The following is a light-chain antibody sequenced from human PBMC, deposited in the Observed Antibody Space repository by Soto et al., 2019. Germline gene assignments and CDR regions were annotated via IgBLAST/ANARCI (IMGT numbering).Light chain of an antibody. CDR3: QQYSSYLTWT. Sequence: DIQMTQSPSTLSASVGDRVTITCRASQRVYTWLAWYQQKPGKAPKLLIYEAVKLSRGVPSRFRGSGSGTEFNLTITSLQPDDFSIYYCQQYSSYLTWTFGQGTRVDIK. V-gene: IGKV1-5*01. CDR2: EAV. J-gene: IGKJ1*01. CDR1: QRVYTW.